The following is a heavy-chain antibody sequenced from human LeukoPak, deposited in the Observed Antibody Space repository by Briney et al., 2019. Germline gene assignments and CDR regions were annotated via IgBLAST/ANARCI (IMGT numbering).Heavy chain of an antibody. V-gene: IGHV3-21*01. D-gene: IGHD3-3*01. CDR1: GFTFSSYS. CDR3: AREATYYDFWSGYFPAASPDY. J-gene: IGHJ4*02. CDR2: ISSSSSYI. Sequence: GGSLRLSCAASGFTFSSYSMNWVRQAPGKGLEWVSSISSSSSYIYYADSVKGRFTISRDNAKNSLYLQMNSLRAEDTAVYYCAREATYYDFWSGYFPAASPDYWGQGTLVTVSS.